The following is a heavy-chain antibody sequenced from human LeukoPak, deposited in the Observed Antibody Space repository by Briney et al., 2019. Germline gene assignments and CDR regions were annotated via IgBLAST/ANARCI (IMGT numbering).Heavy chain of an antibody. Sequence: GGSLRLSCAASGFTFSSYSMNWVRQAPGKGLEWVSYITSNGKSVYYAASVKGRFTISRDNPKNSLYLQVNSLTAEDTAVYYCARAGVDTSGYYYQGFDYWGQGTMVTVSS. D-gene: IGHD3-3*01. V-gene: IGHV3-48*04. J-gene: IGHJ4*02. CDR3: ARAGVDTSGYYYQGFDY. CDR2: ITSNGKSV. CDR1: GFTFSSYS.